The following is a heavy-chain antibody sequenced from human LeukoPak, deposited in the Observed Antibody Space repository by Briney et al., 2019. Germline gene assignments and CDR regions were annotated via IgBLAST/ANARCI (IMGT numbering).Heavy chain of an antibody. D-gene: IGHD5-24*01. CDR2: VSHSGTDT. Sequence: GGSLRLSCEVSGLNFNTHAMNWVRQAPGKGLEWVSAVSHSGTDTYYADSVKGRFTISRDNSKNTLYLQMSSLRAEDTALYYCAKVIGGRRLQPYLWGQGTLVTVSS. CDR3: AKVIGGRRLQPYL. J-gene: IGHJ5*02. CDR1: GLNFNTHA. V-gene: IGHV3-23*01.